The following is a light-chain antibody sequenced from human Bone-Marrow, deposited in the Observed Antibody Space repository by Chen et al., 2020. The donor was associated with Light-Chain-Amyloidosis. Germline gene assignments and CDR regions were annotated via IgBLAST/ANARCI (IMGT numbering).Light chain of an antibody. V-gene: IGLV3-25*03. CDR2: RDT. Sequence: SSELTQPPSVSLSPGQTARITCSGDALSTEYAYWCQQKPGQAPVLVIQRDTERSSGISNRFSGSSAGTTATLTIGGVQAEDEADKHCQSADSSGAYEGLCGGVTKLTVL. J-gene: IGLJ2*01. CDR1: ALSTEY. CDR3: QSADSSGAYEGL.